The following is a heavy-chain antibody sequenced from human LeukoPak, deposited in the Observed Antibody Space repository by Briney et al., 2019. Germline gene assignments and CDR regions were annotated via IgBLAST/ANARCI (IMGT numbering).Heavy chain of an antibody. V-gene: IGHV4-39*07. CDR3: AREQLVKNTNLNFFGP. J-gene: IGHJ5*02. CDR2: VHHNGTT. Sequence: SETLSLTCTVSGGFITTFNYFWAWIRQPPGKGLEWIGNVHHNGTTNNNPSLKSRVTISVDTSKNQFSLKLTSVTAADTAVYYCAREQLVKNTNLNFFGPWGQGTLVLVSS. CDR1: GGFITTFNYF. D-gene: IGHD6-6*01.